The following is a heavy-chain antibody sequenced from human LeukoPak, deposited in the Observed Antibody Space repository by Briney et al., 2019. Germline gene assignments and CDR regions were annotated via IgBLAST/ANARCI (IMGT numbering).Heavy chain of an antibody. Sequence: SETLSLTCTVSGGSISSYYWSWIRQPPGKGLEWIGYIYYSGSTNYNPSLKSRVTISVDTSKNQFSLKLSSVTAADTAVYYCAGLIRPGWFDPWGQGTLVTVSS. CDR3: AGLIRPGWFDP. CDR1: GGSISSYY. J-gene: IGHJ5*02. CDR2: IYYSGST. V-gene: IGHV4-59*08. D-gene: IGHD1-14*01.